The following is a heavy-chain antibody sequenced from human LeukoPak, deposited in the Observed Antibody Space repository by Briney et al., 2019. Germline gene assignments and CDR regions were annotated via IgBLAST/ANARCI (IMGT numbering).Heavy chain of an antibody. Sequence: GGSLRLSCAASGFTFSTYGLRWVRPAPGKGPEWVTFIRHDGSNKYYAQSVKGRFNISRDNSKTTLYLQMSSLSAQDTAVYYCAKDVGNDLNGYYNWFDPWGQETLVTVSS. J-gene: IGHJ5*02. CDR2: IRHDGSNK. CDR1: GFTFSTYG. D-gene: IGHD3-9*01. CDR3: AKDVGNDLNGYYNWFDP. V-gene: IGHV3-30*02.